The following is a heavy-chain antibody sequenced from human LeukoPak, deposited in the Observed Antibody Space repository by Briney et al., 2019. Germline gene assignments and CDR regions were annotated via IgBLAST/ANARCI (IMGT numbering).Heavy chain of an antibody. CDR2: INHSGST. CDR1: GGSFNGYY. D-gene: IGHD2-15*01. V-gene: IGHV4-34*01. CDR3: ARGLRGYCSGGSCYPGGWFDP. J-gene: IGHJ5*02. Sequence: KTSETLSLTCAVYGGSFNGYYWSWIRQPPGKGLEWIGEINHSGSTNYNPSLKSRVTISVDTSKNQFSLKLSSVTAADTAVYYCARGLRGYCSGGSCYPGGWFDPWGQGTLVTVSS.